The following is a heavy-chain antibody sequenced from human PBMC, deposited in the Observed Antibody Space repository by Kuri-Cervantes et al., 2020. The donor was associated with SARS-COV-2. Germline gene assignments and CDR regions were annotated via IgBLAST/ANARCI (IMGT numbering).Heavy chain of an antibody. V-gene: IGHV3-53*01. J-gene: IGHJ4*02. CDR3: TRWRVGAKT. D-gene: IGHD1-26*01. CDR1: GFTVSSNY. CDR2: IYSGGSI. Sequence: GGSLRLSCAASGFTVSSNYMSWVRQAPGKGLEWVSVIYSGGSIYYADSVKGRFTISRDNAKNSLYLQMNSLRAEDTAVYYCTRWRVGAKTWGQGTLVTVSS.